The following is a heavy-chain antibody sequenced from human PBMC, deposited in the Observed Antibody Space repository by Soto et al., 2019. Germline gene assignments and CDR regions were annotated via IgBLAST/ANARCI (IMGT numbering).Heavy chain of an antibody. CDR1: GFTFSNYA. D-gene: IGHD3-3*01. Sequence: EVQLLESGGGLVQPGGCLRLSCAAAGFTFSNYALTWVRQSPGKGLEWVSTFSGSGGSTYYADSVRGRFTISRDNSKNTLFLQMNSLRVEDTAIYYCARDWTGDTCPCLDVWGQGTTVSVSS. J-gene: IGHJ6*02. CDR3: ARDWTGDTCPCLDV. CDR2: FSGSGGST. V-gene: IGHV3-23*01.